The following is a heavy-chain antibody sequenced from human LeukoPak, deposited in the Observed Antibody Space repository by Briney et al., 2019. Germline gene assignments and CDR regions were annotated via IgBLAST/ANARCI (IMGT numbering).Heavy chain of an antibody. Sequence: GASVKVSCKASGYTFTNYYIHWVRQATGQGLEWVGLINPNGGSTGYAQRLQGRVTVTTDTSTSTVYMELNSLGSEDTAVYYCARERRAWGEDFWGQGTLVTVSS. CDR2: INPNGGST. J-gene: IGHJ4*02. D-gene: IGHD3-16*01. CDR1: GYTFTNYY. CDR3: ARERRAWGEDF. V-gene: IGHV1-46*01.